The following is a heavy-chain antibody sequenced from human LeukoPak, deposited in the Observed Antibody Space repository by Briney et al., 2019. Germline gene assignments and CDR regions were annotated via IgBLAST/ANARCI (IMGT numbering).Heavy chain of an antibody. V-gene: IGHV1-46*01. D-gene: IGHD4-17*01. CDR1: GYTFTSYY. CDR2: INHSGGST. Sequence: ASVKVSCKASGYTFTSYYMHWVRQAPGQGLDWMGIINHSGGSTSYAQKFQGRVTMTRDTSTNTVYMELSSLRSEDTAVYYCARDGTTELALYYFDYWGQGTLVTVSS. J-gene: IGHJ4*02. CDR3: ARDGTTELALYYFDY.